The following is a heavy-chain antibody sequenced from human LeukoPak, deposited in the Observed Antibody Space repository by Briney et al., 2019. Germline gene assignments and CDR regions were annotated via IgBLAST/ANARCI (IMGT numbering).Heavy chain of an antibody. V-gene: IGHV1-69*06. CDR2: IIPIFGTA. CDR3: ATGVVAATLGYYYYYMDV. CDR1: GGTFSSYA. J-gene: IGHJ6*03. Sequence: SVKVSCKASGGTFSSYAISWVRQAPGQGLEWMGGIIPIFGTANYAQKFQGRVTMTEDTSTDTAYMELSSLRSEDTAVYYCATGVVAATLGYYYYYMDVWGKGTTVTISS. D-gene: IGHD2-15*01.